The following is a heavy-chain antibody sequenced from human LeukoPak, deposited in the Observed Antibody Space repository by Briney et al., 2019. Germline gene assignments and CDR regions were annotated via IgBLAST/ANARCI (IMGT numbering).Heavy chain of an antibody. CDR1: GYTFTGYY. CDR2: INPNSGGT. J-gene: IGHJ4*02. CDR3: AREQWLAPFDY. D-gene: IGHD6-19*01. Sequence: ASVKVSCKASGYTFTGYYMHWVRQAPGQGLEWMGWINPNSGGTNYAQKFQGRVTMTRDTSTSTAYMELSGLRSDDTAVYYCAREQWLAPFDYWGQGTLVTVSS. V-gene: IGHV1-2*02.